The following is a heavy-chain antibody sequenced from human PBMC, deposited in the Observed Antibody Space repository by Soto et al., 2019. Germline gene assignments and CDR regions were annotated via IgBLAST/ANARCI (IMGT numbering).Heavy chain of an antibody. V-gene: IGHV3-21*01. CDR3: ARDSTIL. CDR1: GFTFSSYN. Sequence: GGSLRLSCAASGFTFSSYNMIWVRQAPGKGLEWVSSISSSSSYIYYADLVRGRFTISRDNAKNSLYLQMNSLRAEDTAVYYCARDSTILWGQGTLVTVSS. J-gene: IGHJ4*02. CDR2: ISSSSSYI. D-gene: IGHD3-3*01.